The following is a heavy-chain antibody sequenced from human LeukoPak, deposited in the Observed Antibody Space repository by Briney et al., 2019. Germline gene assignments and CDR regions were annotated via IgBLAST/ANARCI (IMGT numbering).Heavy chain of an antibody. CDR3: ARFSLGTAMVSNFDY. CDR2: INHSGST. V-gene: IGHV4-34*01. CDR1: GGSFSGYY. J-gene: IGHJ4*02. D-gene: IGHD5-18*01. Sequence: SETLSLTCAVYGGSFSGYYWSWIRQPPGKGLEWIGEINHSGSTNYNPSLKSRVTISVDTSKNQFSLKLSSVTAADTAVYYCARFSLGTAMVSNFDYWGQGTLVTVSS.